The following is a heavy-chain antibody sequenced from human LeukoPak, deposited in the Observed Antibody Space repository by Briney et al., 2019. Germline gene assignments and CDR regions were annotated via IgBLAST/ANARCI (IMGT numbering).Heavy chain of an antibody. CDR2: ITGSGYHT. Sequence: GGSLRLSCAASGFTFTDYAMSWVRQAPGKGLEWVSTITGSGYHTFFAASVKGRFTISRDNSKNTLYLQMNSLRVEDTAVYYCATRSLSTGTYGMDVWGQGTTVTVSS. CDR3: ATRSLSTGTYGMDV. CDR1: GFTFTDYA. J-gene: IGHJ6*02. D-gene: IGHD5/OR15-5a*01. V-gene: IGHV3-23*01.